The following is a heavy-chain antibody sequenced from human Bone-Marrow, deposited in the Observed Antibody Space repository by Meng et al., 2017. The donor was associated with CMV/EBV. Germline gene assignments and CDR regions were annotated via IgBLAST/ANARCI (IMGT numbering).Heavy chain of an antibody. J-gene: IGHJ6*02. V-gene: IGHV3-21*01. D-gene: IGHD3-3*01. CDR1: GFTFSSYS. CDR2: ISSSSSYI. CDR3: ARAPEYYDFWSGYYPGRVLYYYYGMDV. Sequence: GGSLRLSCAASGFTFSSYSMNWVRQAPGKGLEWVSSISSSSSYIYYADSVKGRFTISRDNAKNSLYLQMNSLRAEDTAVYYCARAPEYYDFWSGYYPGRVLYYYYGMDVWGQGPTVTVSS.